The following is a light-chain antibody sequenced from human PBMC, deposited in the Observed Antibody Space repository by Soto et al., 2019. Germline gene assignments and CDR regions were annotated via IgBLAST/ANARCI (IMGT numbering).Light chain of an antibody. J-gene: IGKJ1*01. CDR2: AAS. CDR1: QSVSSYY. V-gene: IGKV3-20*01. CDR3: QQCGSSPRT. Sequence: EIVLTQSPGTLSLSPGERATLSCRASQSVSSYYLAWYQQKPGQAPRLLIYAASSRATGIPDRFSGGGSGTDFTLTISRLDPEDCAVYYCQQCGSSPRTFGQGTKVDIK.